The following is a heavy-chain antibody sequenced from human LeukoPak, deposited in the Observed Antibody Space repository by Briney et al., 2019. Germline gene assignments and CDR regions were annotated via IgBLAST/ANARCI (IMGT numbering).Heavy chain of an antibody. CDR3: ARDSRAYCGGDCYSGGDDY. CDR2: ISAYNGNT. D-gene: IGHD2-21*02. CDR1: GYTFTSYY. J-gene: IGHJ4*02. Sequence: ASVKVSCKASGYTFTSYYMHWVRQAPGQGLEWMGWISAYNGNTNYAQKLQGRVTMTTDTSTSTAYMELRSLRSDDTAVYYCARDSRAYCGGDCYSGGDDYRGQGTLVTVSS. V-gene: IGHV1-18*04.